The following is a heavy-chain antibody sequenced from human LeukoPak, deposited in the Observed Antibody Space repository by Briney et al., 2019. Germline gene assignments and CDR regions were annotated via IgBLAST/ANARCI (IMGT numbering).Heavy chain of an antibody. D-gene: IGHD3-22*01. V-gene: IGHV3-20*04. CDR3: ARDGWGSGYYFDAFDI. CDR2: INWNGGST. Sequence: GGSLRLSCAASGFTFDDYGMSWVRQAPGKGLEWVSGINWNGGSTGYADSVKGRFTISRDNAKNSLYLQMNSLRAEDTALYYCARDGWGSGYYFDAFDIWGQGTMVTVSS. J-gene: IGHJ3*02. CDR1: GFTFDDYG.